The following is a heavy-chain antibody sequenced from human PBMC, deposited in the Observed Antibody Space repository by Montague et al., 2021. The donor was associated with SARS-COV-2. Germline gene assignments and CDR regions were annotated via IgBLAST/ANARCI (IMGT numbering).Heavy chain of an antibody. CDR3: ARGAGYSYGVDY. CDR1: GASVSSRSHY. J-gene: IGHJ4*02. CDR2: IYYSGSS. D-gene: IGHD5-18*01. V-gene: IGHV4-61*01. Sequence: SETLSLTCTVSGASVSSRSHYWIWIRQRPGTGLDFIGNIYYSGSSKYNPSLKSRVTISVDTSTNQVSLKVSSVTAADSAVYFCARGAGYSYGVDYWGQGTLVTVS.